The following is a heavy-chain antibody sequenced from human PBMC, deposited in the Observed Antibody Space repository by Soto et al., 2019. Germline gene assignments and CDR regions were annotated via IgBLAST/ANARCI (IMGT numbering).Heavy chain of an antibody. CDR3: AREDRVTEATGGFWYFAL. CDR1: GGSISSYY. Sequence: QVQLQESGPGLVKPSETLSLTCTVSGGSISSYYWSWIRQPPGKGLEWIGYIYYSGSTNYNPSLKGREPLSVDASKRQSSLTLSSVGSADTDVYYCAREDRVTEATGGFWYFALWGRGTLVTVSS. D-gene: IGHD1-7*01. J-gene: IGHJ2*01. CDR2: IYYSGST. V-gene: IGHV4-59*12.